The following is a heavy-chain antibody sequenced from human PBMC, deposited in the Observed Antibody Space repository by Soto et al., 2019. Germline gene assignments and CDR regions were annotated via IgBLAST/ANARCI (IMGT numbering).Heavy chain of an antibody. Sequence: QVQLIQSGAEVKKPGASVRVSCKTSGYLFTTYDINWVRQAAGRGLEWMGRVNPNNGKTDYAQNFQGRLTMTRDTSISTVYMELSSLTSEDTAVYYCAKDFWGLYNWFDPWGQGTLVTVSS. CDR1: GYLFTTYD. D-gene: IGHD3-16*01. J-gene: IGHJ5*02. CDR3: AKDFWGLYNWFDP. CDR2: VNPNNGKT. V-gene: IGHV1-8*01.